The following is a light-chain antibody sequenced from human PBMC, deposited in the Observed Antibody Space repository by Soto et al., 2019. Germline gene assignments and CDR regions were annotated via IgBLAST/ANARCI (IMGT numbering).Light chain of an antibody. CDR1: QTVSNN. J-gene: IGKJ1*01. Sequence: EIVMTQSPATLSVSPGDRATLSCRASQTVSNNLAWYQQKPGQAPRLRIYGASTRATGVPDRFSGTGSGTEFTLSISSLQSEDFAVYYCQQYTYWPPWTFGQGTKVDIK. V-gene: IGKV3-15*01. CDR2: GAS. CDR3: QQYTYWPPWT.